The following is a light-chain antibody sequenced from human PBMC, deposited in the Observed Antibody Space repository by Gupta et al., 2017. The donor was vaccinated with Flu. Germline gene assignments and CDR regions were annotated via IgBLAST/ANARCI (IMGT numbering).Light chain of an antibody. CDR1: QSDLYSSNNKNY. CDR3: QQYYSTPPIT. Sequence: DIVMTQSPDSLAVSLGERATINCKSSQSDLYSSNNKNYLAWYQQQPGQPPKLLIYWASTRESGVPDRFSGSGSATDFSLTISSLQAEDVAVYYCQQYYSTPPITFGQGTQLEIK. V-gene: IGKV4-1*01. CDR2: WAS. J-gene: IGKJ5*01.